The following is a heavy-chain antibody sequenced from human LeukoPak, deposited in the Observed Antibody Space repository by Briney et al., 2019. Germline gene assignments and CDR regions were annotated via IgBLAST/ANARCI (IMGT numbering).Heavy chain of an antibody. Sequence: SETLSLTCTVSGGSISSYYWSWIRQPPGKGLEWIGYIYYSGSTNYNPSLKSRVTISVDTSKNRFSLKLSSVTAADTAVYYCASYVWGSYRDYFDYWGQGTLVTVSS. J-gene: IGHJ4*02. CDR3: ASYVWGSYRDYFDY. CDR1: GGSISSYY. V-gene: IGHV4-59*01. CDR2: IYYSGST. D-gene: IGHD3-16*02.